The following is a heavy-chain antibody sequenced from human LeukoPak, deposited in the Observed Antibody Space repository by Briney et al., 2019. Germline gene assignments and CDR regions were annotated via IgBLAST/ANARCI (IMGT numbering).Heavy chain of an antibody. V-gene: IGHV4-59*08. J-gene: IGHJ4*02. D-gene: IGHD1-26*01. Sequence: AGTLSLTCTVSGGSISSYDWSWVRPPPGKGLEWVGVIYDSLSTNYNPSLKSRVTLSGDTSKKKFSLKMSSLTAADTAVYYCATSGRRSAGSKLPGLVDYWGQGTLVTVSS. CDR2: IYDSLST. CDR3: ATSGRRSAGSKLPGLVDY. CDR1: GGSISSYD.